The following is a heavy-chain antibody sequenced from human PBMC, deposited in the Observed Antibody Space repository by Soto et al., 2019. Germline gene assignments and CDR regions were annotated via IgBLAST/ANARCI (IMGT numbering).Heavy chain of an antibody. CDR3: TKEYSGYEYYYYYMDV. D-gene: IGHD5-12*01. J-gene: IGHJ6*03. CDR1: GFTFSNAW. Sequence: EVQLVESGGGLVKPGGSLRLSCAASGFTFSNAWMSWVRQAPGKGLEWVGRIKSKPDGGTTDYAAPVKGRFTISRDDSKNTLYLQMNSLKTEDTAVYYCTKEYSGYEYYYYYMDVWGKGTTVTVSS. V-gene: IGHV3-15*01. CDR2: IKSKPDGGTT.